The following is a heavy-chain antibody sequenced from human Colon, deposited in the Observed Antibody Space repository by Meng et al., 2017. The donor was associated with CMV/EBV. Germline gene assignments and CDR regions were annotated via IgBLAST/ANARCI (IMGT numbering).Heavy chain of an antibody. V-gene: IGHV4-39*07. D-gene: IGHD3-3*01. CDR1: GGSISSSSYY. CDR2: IYYSGST. J-gene: IGHJ4*02. Sequence: SETLSLTCTVSGGSISSSSYYWGWIRQPPGKGLEWIGSIYYSGSTYYNPSLKSRVTISVDTSKNQFSLKLSSVTAADTAVYYCARMGLFTIFGVVPYYFDYWGQGTLVTVSS. CDR3: ARMGLFTIFGVVPYYFDY.